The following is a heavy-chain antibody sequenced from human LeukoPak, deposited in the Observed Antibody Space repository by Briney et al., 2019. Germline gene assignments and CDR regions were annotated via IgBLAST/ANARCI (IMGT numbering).Heavy chain of an antibody. CDR1: GFTYSDYW. V-gene: IGHV3-7*03. D-gene: IGHD5/OR15-5a*01. CDR2: IEGDGSVK. Sequence: PGGSLRLSCVASGFTYSDYWMSWVRQGPGKGLEWVATIEGDGSVKNYVDSVKGRFTISRDNAKNSVFLQMDSLRVEDTALYYCARRGLHDYWGQGTLVTVSS. J-gene: IGHJ4*02. CDR3: ARRGLHDY.